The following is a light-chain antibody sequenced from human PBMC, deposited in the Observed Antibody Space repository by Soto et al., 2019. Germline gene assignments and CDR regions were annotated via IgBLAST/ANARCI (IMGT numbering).Light chain of an antibody. CDR2: DVS. J-gene: IGLJ1*01. CDR1: PSYVGAYNY. Sequence: SAPTPPRSVSGAPGQAVTISCTGTPSYVGAYNYVSWYQQHPAKAPNLMIYDVSKRPSGVPDRFSGSKSGNTASLTISGLQAEDEGDYYCSSYTTSSTRVFGTGTKVTVL. CDR3: SSYTTSSTRV. V-gene: IGLV2-11*01.